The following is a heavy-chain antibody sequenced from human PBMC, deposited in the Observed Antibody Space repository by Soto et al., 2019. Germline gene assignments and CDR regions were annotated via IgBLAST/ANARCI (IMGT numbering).Heavy chain of an antibody. V-gene: IGHV3-15*07. D-gene: IGHD3-9*01. CDR2: IKSKTDGGTT. Sequence: EVQLVESGGGLVKPGGSLRLSCAASGFTFSNAWMNWVRQAPGKGLEWVGRIKSKTDGGTTDYAAPVKGRFTISRDDSKNTLYLQMNSLKTEDTAVYYCTSPSDYVILTGYSYWGQGTLVTVSS. CDR3: TSPSDYVILTGYSY. J-gene: IGHJ4*02. CDR1: GFTFSNAW.